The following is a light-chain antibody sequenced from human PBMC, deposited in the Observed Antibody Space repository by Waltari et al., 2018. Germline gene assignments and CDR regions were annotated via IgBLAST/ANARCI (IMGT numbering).Light chain of an antibody. CDR1: QNIDYS. V-gene: IGKV1-5*01. CDR3: QQYKNYPVT. Sequence: DIQMTQSPSTLSASVGDKVTITCRASQNIDYSLAWVQQSPGKPPSFLIYRAGSLESGVPLRFSGSGSGTEFTLTITNLQPDDFATYYCQQYKNYPVTFGQGTKLEIK. J-gene: IGKJ2*01. CDR2: RAG.